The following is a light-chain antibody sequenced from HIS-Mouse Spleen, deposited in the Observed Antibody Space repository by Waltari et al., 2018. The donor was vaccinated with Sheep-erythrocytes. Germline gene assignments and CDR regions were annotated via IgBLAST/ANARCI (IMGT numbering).Light chain of an antibody. J-gene: IGLJ3*02. CDR3: YSTDSSGNHSNWV. CDR2: EDS. CDR1: ALPKQY. Sequence: SYELTQPPSVSVSPGQTARIPCPGDALPKQYAYWYQQKSGQAPVLVIYEDSKRPSGIPERFSGSSSGTMATLTISGAQVEDEADYYCYSTDSSGNHSNWVFGGGTKLTVL. V-gene: IGLV3-10*01.